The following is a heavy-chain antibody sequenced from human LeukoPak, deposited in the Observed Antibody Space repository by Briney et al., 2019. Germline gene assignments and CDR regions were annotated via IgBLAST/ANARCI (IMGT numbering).Heavy chain of an antibody. CDR2: IYYSGST. CDR3: ARDSTGYYYYYMDV. D-gene: IGHD2-2*01. J-gene: IGHJ6*03. CDR1: GYSISSGYY. V-gene: IGHV4-61*01. Sequence: SETLSLTCTVSGYSISSGYYWGWIRQPPGKGLEWIGYIYYSGSTNYNPSLKSRVTISVDTSKNQFSLKLSSVTAADTAVYYCARDSTGYYYYYMDVWGKGTTVTVSS.